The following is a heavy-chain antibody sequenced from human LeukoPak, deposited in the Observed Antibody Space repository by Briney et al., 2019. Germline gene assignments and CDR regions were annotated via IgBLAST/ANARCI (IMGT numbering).Heavy chain of an antibody. CDR1: GGSISSGDYY. CDR3: AREVPWVWNFDL. CDR2: IYYSGST. D-gene: IGHD1-26*01. V-gene: IGHV4-30-4*01. Sequence: PSQTLSLTCTVSGGSISSGDYYWSWIRQPPGTGLEWIGYIYYSGSTYYNPSLKSRVTISVDTSKNQFSLKLNSVTAADTAEYYCAREVPWVWNFDLWGRGTLVTVSS. J-gene: IGHJ2*01.